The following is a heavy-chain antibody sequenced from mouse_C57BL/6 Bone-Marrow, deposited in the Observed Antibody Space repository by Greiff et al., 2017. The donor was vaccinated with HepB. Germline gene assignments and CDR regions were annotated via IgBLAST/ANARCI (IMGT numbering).Heavy chain of an antibody. CDR2: IYPGSGST. CDR3: ARSESNYDAMDY. Sequence: VQLQQPGAELVKPGASVKMSCKASGYTFTSYWITWVKQRPGQGLEWIGDIYPGSGSTNYNEKFKSKATLTVDTSSSTAYMQLSSLTSEDSAVYYCARSESNYDAMDYWGQGTSVTVSS. CDR1: GYTFTSYW. J-gene: IGHJ4*01. V-gene: IGHV1-55*01. D-gene: IGHD2-5*01.